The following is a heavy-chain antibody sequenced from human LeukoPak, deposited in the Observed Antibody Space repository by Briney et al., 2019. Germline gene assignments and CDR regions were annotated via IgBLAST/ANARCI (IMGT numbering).Heavy chain of an antibody. V-gene: IGHV4-59*12. D-gene: IGHD6-13*01. Sequence: SETLSLTCSVSGYFISSGYYWGWIRQPPGKGLEWIGYIYYSGSTNYNPSLKSRVTISVDTSKNQFSLKLSSVTAADTAVYCCAREVKIAAAGPGDFDYWGQGTLVTVSS. J-gene: IGHJ4*02. CDR2: IYYSGST. CDR1: GYFISSGYY. CDR3: AREVKIAAAGPGDFDY.